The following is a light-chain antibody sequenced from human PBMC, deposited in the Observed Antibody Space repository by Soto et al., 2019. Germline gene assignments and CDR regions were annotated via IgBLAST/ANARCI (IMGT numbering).Light chain of an antibody. J-gene: IGKJ4*01. Sequence: DVQMTQSPSSLSAFVGDRVTITCRASQGIAPYLAWFQQKPGKVPKLLIYATSTLQSGVPSRFSGSGSGTDFTLTISSLQPEDVAIYYCQKYNSAPLTFGGGTKVEIE. CDR1: QGIAPY. V-gene: IGKV1-27*01. CDR2: ATS. CDR3: QKYNSAPLT.